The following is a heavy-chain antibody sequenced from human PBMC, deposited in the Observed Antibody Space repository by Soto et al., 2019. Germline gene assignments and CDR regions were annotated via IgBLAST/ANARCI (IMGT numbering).Heavy chain of an antibody. CDR3: AGDYYGSGRDYYGMDV. D-gene: IGHD3-10*01. Sequence: SETLSLTCTVSGGSISSYYWSWIRQPAGKGLEWIGRIYTSGSTNYNPSLKSRVTMSVDTSKNQFSLKLSSVTAADTAVYYCAGDYYGSGRDYYGMDVWAQGTTVTVSS. CDR1: GGSISSYY. J-gene: IGHJ6*02. CDR2: IYTSGST. V-gene: IGHV4-4*07.